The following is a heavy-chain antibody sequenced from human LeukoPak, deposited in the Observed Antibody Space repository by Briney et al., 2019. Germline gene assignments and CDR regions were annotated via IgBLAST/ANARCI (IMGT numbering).Heavy chain of an antibody. CDR2: ISRGSDHI. Sequence: RRSLTLSCAASGLTATSHAMNWVRQAPGKWLEWVSSISRGSDHIFYADSMKGRFTISRDNAKNSLYLQMNSLGAEDTAVYYCARPYDTRGYFPDYWGQGTLVTVSS. CDR3: ARPYDTRGYFPDY. D-gene: IGHD3-22*01. CDR1: GLTATSHA. V-gene: IGHV3-21*01. J-gene: IGHJ4*02.